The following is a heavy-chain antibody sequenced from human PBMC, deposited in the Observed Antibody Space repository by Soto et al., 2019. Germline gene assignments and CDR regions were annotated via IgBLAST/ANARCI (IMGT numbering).Heavy chain of an antibody. J-gene: IGHJ4*02. CDR1: GVTLGSCS. Sequence: SVELSCTESGVTLGSCSSSWVRQAPGQGLEWMGGIIPIFGTANYAQKFQGRVTITADESTSTAYMELSSLRSEDTAVYYCATYYDSSEHWGQGTLVTVSS. CDR2: IIPIFGTA. D-gene: IGHD3-22*01. CDR3: ATYYDSSEH. V-gene: IGHV1-69*13.